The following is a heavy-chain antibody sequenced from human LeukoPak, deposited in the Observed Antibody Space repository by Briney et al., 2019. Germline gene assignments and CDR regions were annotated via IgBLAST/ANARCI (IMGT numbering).Heavy chain of an antibody. CDR1: GFTFSDYT. J-gene: IGHJ4*02. V-gene: IGHV3-23*01. Sequence: PGGSLRLSCAASGFTFSDYTMNWVHQAPGKGLEWVSALTASGVTTYYADSVKGRFTISRDNSKNTLFLQMSSLRAEDTGIYYCIKAFLRRTVTTHFDSWGQGTLIIVSS. CDR2: LTASGVTT. D-gene: IGHD4-17*01. CDR3: IKAFLRRTVTTHFDS.